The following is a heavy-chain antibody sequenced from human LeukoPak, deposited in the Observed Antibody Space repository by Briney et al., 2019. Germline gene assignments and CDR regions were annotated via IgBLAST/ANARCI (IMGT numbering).Heavy chain of an antibody. CDR2: IYHSGST. CDR1: GGSISSGGYY. Sequence: SETLSLTCTVSGGSISSGGYYWSWIRQPPGKGLEWIGYIYHSGSTYYNPSLKSRVTISVDRSKNQFSLKLSSVTAADTAVYYCARDAGGNLPFQHWGQGTLVTVSS. J-gene: IGHJ1*01. CDR3: ARDAGGNLPFQH. D-gene: IGHD4-23*01. V-gene: IGHV4-30-2*01.